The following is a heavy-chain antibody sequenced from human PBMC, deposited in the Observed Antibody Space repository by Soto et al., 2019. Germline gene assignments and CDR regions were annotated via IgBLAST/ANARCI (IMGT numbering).Heavy chain of an antibody. CDR3: VRDPGYSYGYVNYFDY. CDR1: GFTFSSYG. Sequence: QVQLVESGGGVVQPGRSLRLSCAASGFTFSSYGMHWVRQAPGKGLEWVAVIWYDGSNKYYADSVKGRFTISRDNSKNTLYLQMNSLRAEDTAVYYCVRDPGYSYGYVNYFDYWGQGTLVTVSS. D-gene: IGHD5-18*01. V-gene: IGHV3-33*01. CDR2: IWYDGSNK. J-gene: IGHJ4*02.